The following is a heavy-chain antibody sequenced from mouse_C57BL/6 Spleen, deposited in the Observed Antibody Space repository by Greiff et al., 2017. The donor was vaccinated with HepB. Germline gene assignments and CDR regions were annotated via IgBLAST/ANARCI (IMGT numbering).Heavy chain of an antibody. Sequence: EVKVVESGGGLVKPGGSLKLSCAASGFTFSDYGMHWVRQAPEKGLEWVAYISSGSSTIYYAATVKGRFTSSRDNVKNTLFLQMTSLRSEDTAMYYCARCYWYFDVWGTGTTVTVSS. CDR1: GFTFSDYG. J-gene: IGHJ1*03. V-gene: IGHV5-17*01. CDR3: ARCYWYFDV. CDR2: ISSGSSTI.